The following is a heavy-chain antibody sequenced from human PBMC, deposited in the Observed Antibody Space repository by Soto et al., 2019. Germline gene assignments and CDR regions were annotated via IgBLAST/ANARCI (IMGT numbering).Heavy chain of an antibody. Sequence: SGGSLRVSFAAPRFPFHSAWIKWVPPAPREGAEWVSAISGSGGSTYYADSVKGRFTISRDNSKNTLYLQMNSLRAEDTAVYYCAKDRWDIVVVPAAMVMDVWGKGTTVTVSS. CDR2: ISGSGGST. CDR1: RFPFHSAW. CDR3: AKDRWDIVVVPAAMVMDV. D-gene: IGHD2-2*01. J-gene: IGHJ6*04. V-gene: IGHV3-23*01.